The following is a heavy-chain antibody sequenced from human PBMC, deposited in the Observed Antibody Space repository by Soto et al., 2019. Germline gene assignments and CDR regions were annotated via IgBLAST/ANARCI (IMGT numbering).Heavy chain of an antibody. V-gene: IGHV4-38-2*01. Sequence: SETLSLTCAVSGFSINSGYSWGWSRQPPGKWLEWIGSSFHSGTTYYNPSLKSRVIISVDTSKNQFSLDLTSVTVADTAVYYCATPPCYYESSGRMEVWGQGTTVTVSS. J-gene: IGHJ6*02. CDR3: ATPPCYYESSGRMEV. CDR1: GFSINSGYS. CDR2: SFHSGTT. D-gene: IGHD3-22*01.